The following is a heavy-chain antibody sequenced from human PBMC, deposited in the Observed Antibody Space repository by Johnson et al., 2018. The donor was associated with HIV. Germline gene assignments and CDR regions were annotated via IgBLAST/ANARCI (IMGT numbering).Heavy chain of an antibody. V-gene: IGHV3-20*04. CDR2: INWNGGST. J-gene: IGHJ3*02. CDR1: GFNFDDYG. CDR3: ARDRQAVRGTFDI. D-gene: IGHD6-19*01. Sequence: VQLVESGGGEVRPGGSLRLSCVASGFNFDDYGVSWVRQAPGKGLAWVSGINWNGGSTGYADSMKGRFTISRDNAKNSLYLQMNSLRAEDTALYYCARDRQAVRGTFDIWGQGTMVTVSS.